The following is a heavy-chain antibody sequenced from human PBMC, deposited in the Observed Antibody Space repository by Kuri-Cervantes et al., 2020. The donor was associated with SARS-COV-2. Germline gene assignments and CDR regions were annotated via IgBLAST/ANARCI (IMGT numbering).Heavy chain of an antibody. CDR2: IYTSGST. V-gene: IGHV4-61*02. CDR1: GDSVNSNKYY. CDR3: ARESAQGTFGGVIVIIDY. D-gene: IGHD3-16*02. Sequence: LRLSCTVSGDSVNSNKYYWAWIRQPAGKGLEWIGRIYTSGSTNYNPSLMSRVTMSVDTSKNQFSLKLSSVTAADTAVYYCARESAQGTFGGVIVIIDYWGQGTLVTVSS. J-gene: IGHJ4*02.